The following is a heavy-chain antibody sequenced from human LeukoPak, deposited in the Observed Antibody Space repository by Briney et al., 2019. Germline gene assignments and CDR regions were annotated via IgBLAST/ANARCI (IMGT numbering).Heavy chain of an antibody. CDR1: GFTFSSYA. D-gene: IGHD5-18*01. Sequence: GGSLRLSCAASGFTFSSYAMHWVRQAPGKGLEYVSAISSNGGSTYYADSVKGRFTISRDNSKNTLYLQMNSLRAEDTAVYYCAKGATWIHPDNWFDPWGQGTLVTVSS. CDR3: AKGATWIHPDNWFDP. V-gene: IGHV3-64*02. J-gene: IGHJ5*02. CDR2: ISSNGGST.